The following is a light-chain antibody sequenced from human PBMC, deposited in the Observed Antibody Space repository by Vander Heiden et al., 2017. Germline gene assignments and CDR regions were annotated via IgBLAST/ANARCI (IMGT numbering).Light chain of an antibody. Sequence: QSALTQPASVSVSVGQSISIFFTGTSSDVGRYNAVSWHQQHPGKAPKLIIYEFSNRPSGVSNRFSGAKSGNTASLTIAALQAEDEADYYCSSFTTSSTWVFGGGTKLT. CDR1: SSDVGRYNA. J-gene: IGLJ3*02. CDR2: EFS. V-gene: IGLV2-14*01. CDR3: SSFTTSSTWV.